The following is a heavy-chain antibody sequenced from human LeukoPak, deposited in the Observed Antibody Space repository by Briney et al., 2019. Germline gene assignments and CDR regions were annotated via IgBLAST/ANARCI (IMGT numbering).Heavy chain of an antibody. Sequence: GGSLRLSCAASGFTLSSYEMKWVRQAPRKGLVWVSYIIGRGDIIYYADSVKGRFTFSRDNAKNSLYLQMNSLRAEDTAVYYCARVGRDSQHLDYWGPGTLVTVST. V-gene: IGHV3-48*03. CDR1: GFTLSSYE. J-gene: IGHJ4*02. CDR3: ARVGRDSQHLDY. CDR2: IIGRGDII. D-gene: IGHD2-15*01.